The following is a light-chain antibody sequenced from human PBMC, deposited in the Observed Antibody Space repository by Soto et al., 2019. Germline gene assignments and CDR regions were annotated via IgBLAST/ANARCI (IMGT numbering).Light chain of an antibody. CDR3: SSHTSSNTRI. J-gene: IGLJ1*01. CDR2: EVS. V-gene: IGLV2-14*03. Sequence: AVVSEPGSVCGSLGQAVAISRTGTSSDIGAYDYVSWYQQHPDKAPKLMIYEVSNRPSGVSNRFSGSKSVNTATLTISGLQAEDEADYYCSSHTSSNTRIFGTGTKVTVL. CDR1: SSDIGAYDY.